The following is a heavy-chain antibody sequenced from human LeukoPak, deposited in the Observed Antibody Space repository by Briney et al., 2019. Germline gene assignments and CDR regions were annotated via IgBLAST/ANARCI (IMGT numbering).Heavy chain of an antibody. J-gene: IGHJ6*03. Sequence: GASVKVSCKASGYTFTSYGITWVRQAPGQGLEWMGWISAYSGNTNYAQKLQGRVIMTTDTSTSTAYMELRSLRSDDTAVYYCARVAIQLWTRYYYYYYMDVWGKGTTVTVSS. CDR1: GYTFTSYG. CDR3: ARVAIQLWTRYYYYYYMDV. V-gene: IGHV1-18*01. CDR2: ISAYSGNT. D-gene: IGHD5-18*01.